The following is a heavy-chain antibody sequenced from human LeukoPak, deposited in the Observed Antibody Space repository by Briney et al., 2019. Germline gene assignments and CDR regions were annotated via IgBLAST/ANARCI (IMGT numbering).Heavy chain of an antibody. D-gene: IGHD3-3*01. J-gene: IGHJ4*01. CDR1: GGTFSNYA. CDR2: IIPIFGTA. V-gene: IGHV1-69*01. Sequence: SVKVSCKASGGTFSNYAISWVRQAPGQGLEWMGGIIPIFGTANSPQKFQGRVTFTADESTTTAYMEMSSLTSEDTAVYYCASPIKYFDFWSGYPPFDYWGQGTLVTVSS. CDR3: ASPIKYFDFWSGYPPFDY.